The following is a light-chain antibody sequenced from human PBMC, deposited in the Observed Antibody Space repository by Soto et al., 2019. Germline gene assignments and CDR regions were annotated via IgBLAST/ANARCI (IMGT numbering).Light chain of an antibody. CDR3: QQYNHWPWM. CDR1: QGASIN. J-gene: IGKJ1*01. V-gene: IGKV3D-15*01. Sequence: ELVMTQYPATLSVSPGERVTLSCWASQGASINFAWYQQKPAQPPRLLIYGESTRATGIPVRFSGSGSGTEFTLPISSRQSEDFAIYYCQQYNHWPWMVGKGTKVEIK. CDR2: GES.